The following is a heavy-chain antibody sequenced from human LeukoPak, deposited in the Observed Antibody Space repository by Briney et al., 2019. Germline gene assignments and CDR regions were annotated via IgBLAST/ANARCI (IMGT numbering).Heavy chain of an antibody. D-gene: IGHD2-21*01. CDR3: ARVGLLGAFDI. CDR1: GFTFNSYW. V-gene: IGHV3-7*01. J-gene: IGHJ3*02. CDR2: IKQDGSEK. Sequence: GGSLRLSCAASGFTFNSYWMNWVHQAPGKGLEWVANIKQDGSEKYYVDSVQGRFTISRDNAKNSLYLQMNSLRAEDTAVYYCARVGLLGAFDIWGQGTMVTVSS.